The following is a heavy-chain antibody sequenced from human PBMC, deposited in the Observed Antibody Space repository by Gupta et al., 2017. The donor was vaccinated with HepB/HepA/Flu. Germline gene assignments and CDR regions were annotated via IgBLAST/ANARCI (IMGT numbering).Heavy chain of an antibody. J-gene: IGHJ4*02. D-gene: IGHD3-22*01. V-gene: IGHV4-30-2*01. Sequence: QLQLQESGSGLVKPSQTLSLTCAVSGGSISSGGYSWSWIRQPQGKGLEWIGYIYHSGSTYYNPSLKSRVTISVDRSKNQFSLKLSSVTAADTAVYYCARESGRYYDSSAYFDYWGQGTLVTVSS. CDR1: GGSISSGGYS. CDR3: ARESGRYYDSSAYFDY. CDR2: IYHSGST.